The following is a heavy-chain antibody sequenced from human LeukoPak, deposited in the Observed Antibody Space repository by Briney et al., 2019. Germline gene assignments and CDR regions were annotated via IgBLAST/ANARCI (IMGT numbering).Heavy chain of an antibody. J-gene: IGHJ4*02. CDR3: AKESRRAMVTSWFDY. CDR1: GFTFSSYA. CDR2: ISGSGGST. Sequence: GGSLRLSCAASGFTFSSYAMSWVRQAPGKGLEWVSAISGSGGSTYYADSVKGRFTISRDNSKNTLYPQMNSLRAEDTAVYYCAKESRRAMVTSWFDYWGQGTLVTVSS. D-gene: IGHD5-18*01. V-gene: IGHV3-23*01.